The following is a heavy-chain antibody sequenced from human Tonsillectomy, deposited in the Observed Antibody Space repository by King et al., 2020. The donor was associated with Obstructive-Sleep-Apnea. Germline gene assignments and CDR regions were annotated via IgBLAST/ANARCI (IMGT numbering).Heavy chain of an antibody. CDR3: AKDLTIGDYGMDV. CDR2: IGGNRGGL. CDR1: GFTFDDYA. J-gene: IGHJ6*02. Sequence: VQLVESGGGLVQPGRSLRLSCAASGFTFDDYAMHGVRQAPGKGREGVPGIGGNRGGLGYPNSVKGRFTISRDNAKNSMYLQMNSLRAEDTALYYCAKDLTIGDYGMDVWGQGTTVTVSS. D-gene: IGHD1/OR15-1a*01. V-gene: IGHV3-9*01.